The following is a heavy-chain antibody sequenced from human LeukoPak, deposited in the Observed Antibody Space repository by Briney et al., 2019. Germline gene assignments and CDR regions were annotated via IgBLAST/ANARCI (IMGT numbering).Heavy chain of an antibody. D-gene: IGHD3-10*01. J-gene: IGHJ4*02. CDR2: IRTDGSDI. CDR1: GFNLRHYY. CDR3: ARDGSGSDFSLDY. Sequence: PGGSLRLSCVASGFNLRHYYMSWVRQAPGKGLEWVADIRTDGSDIYNVNSVRGRFTISRDNTKNSLFLQMNSLKDEDTAVYYCARDGSGSDFSLDYWGPGTLVTVSS. V-gene: IGHV3-7*04.